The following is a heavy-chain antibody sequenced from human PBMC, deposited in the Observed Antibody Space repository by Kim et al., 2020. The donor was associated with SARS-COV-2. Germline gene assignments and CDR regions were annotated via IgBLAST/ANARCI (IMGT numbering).Heavy chain of an antibody. Sequence: GESLKISCKGSGYSFTSYWIGWVRQMPGKGLEWMGIIYPGGSDTRYSPSFQGQVTISADKSISTAYLQWSSLKASDTAMYYCARPIGIAAAGNDAFDIWGQGTMVTVSS. CDR2: IYPGGSDT. CDR1: GYSFTSYW. J-gene: IGHJ3*02. V-gene: IGHV5-51*01. D-gene: IGHD6-13*01. CDR3: ARPIGIAAAGNDAFDI.